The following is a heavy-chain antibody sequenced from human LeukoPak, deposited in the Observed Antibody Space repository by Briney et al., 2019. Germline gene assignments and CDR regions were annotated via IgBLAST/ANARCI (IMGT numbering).Heavy chain of an antibody. J-gene: IGHJ4*02. D-gene: IGHD1-26*01. V-gene: IGHV1-8*01. Sequence: ASVKVSCKASGYTFTSYDINWVRQATGQGLEWLGWMNPDSGNTGYAQKFQGRVTMTRNTSISTAYMELSSLRSDDTAVYYCARGSGSYYEDYWGQGTLVTVSS. CDR1: GYTFTSYD. CDR3: ARGSGSYYEDY. CDR2: MNPDSGNT.